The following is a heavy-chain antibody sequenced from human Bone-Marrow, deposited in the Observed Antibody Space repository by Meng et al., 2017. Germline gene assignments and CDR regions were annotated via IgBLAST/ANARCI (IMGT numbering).Heavy chain of an antibody. J-gene: IGHJ3*02. CDR2: NYYSGST. CDR1: GDSITSGGYY. Sequence: QVQLQESGPGLVKPSPTLSLACTVSGDSITSGGYYWTWIRQHPGKGLEWIGYNYYSGSTSYNPSLKNRLSISIDTSKNQFSLKLSSVTAADMAMYYCASGLWINAFDTWGQGTVVTV. V-gene: IGHV4-31*03. CDR3: ASGLWINAFDT. D-gene: IGHD2/OR15-2a*01.